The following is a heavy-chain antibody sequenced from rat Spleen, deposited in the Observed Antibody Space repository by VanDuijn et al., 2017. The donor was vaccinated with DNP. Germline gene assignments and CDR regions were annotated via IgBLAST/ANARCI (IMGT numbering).Heavy chain of an antibody. Sequence: EVQLVESGGGLVQPGNSLKLSCAASGFTFSDYAMAWVRQSPKKGLEWVAYISYEGSSTYNGDSVKGRFTVSRDNAKSTLYLQMNSLRSEDTATYYCARHIAAPSYYAMDAWGQGTSVTVSS. V-gene: IGHV5-22*01. D-gene: IGHD1-2*01. J-gene: IGHJ4*01. CDR3: ARHIAAPSYYAMDA. CDR2: ISYEGSST. CDR1: GFTFSDYA.